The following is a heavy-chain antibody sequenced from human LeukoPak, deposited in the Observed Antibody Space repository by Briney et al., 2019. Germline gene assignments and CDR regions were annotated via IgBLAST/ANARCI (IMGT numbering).Heavy chain of an antibody. V-gene: IGHV3-43*01. Sequence: PGGTLRLSCAASGFTFDDYTMHWVRQARGKGLEWVSLXXXXGGSTYYADSVKGRFTISRDNSKNSLYLQMNSLRTEDTALYFCAKDHYYGSGSYSRWVYFDYWGQGTLVTVSS. J-gene: IGHJ4*02. CDR1: GFTFDDYT. CDR3: AKDHYYGSGSYSRWVYFDY. D-gene: IGHD3-10*01. CDR2: XXXXGGST.